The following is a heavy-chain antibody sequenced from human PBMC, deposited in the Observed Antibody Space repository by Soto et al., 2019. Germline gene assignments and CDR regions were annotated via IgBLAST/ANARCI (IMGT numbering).Heavy chain of an antibody. D-gene: IGHD2-15*01. CDR1: EFTFSSYK. CDR2: ISSRGSTI. CDR3: ARDLAGADAHAGGIDP. J-gene: IGHJ5*02. Sequence: GGSMRLSCTASEFTFSSYKMNWVRQAPGKGLEWVSYISSRGSTIYYADSVKGRFTISRDNAKNSLYLQMNTLRAEDTAVYYCARDLAGADAHAGGIDPWGQGTRVTV. V-gene: IGHV3-48*03.